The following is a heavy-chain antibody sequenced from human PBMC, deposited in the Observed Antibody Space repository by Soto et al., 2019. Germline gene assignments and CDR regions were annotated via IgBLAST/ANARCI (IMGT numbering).Heavy chain of an antibody. CDR3: ARDWGTPLVTVYFDY. Sequence: CLRLPYGNTEITLSSQGIQKEHQAPGKGLKRMAFISNDGNKKYYADSLKGRITISRDNSKNKMYLQMNSLRAEDTAVYYCARDWGTPLVTVYFDYWGQGTLVTVSS. D-gene: IGHD5-18*01. V-gene: IGHV3-30-3*01. J-gene: IGHJ4*02. CDR1: EITLSSQG. CDR2: ISNDGNKK.